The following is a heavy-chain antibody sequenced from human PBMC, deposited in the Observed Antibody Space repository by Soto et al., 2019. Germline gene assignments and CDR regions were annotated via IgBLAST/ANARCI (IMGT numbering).Heavy chain of an antibody. CDR3: AKDPHCDILTGYSLYTNWFDP. CDR1: GFTFSSYA. Sequence: EVQLLESGGGLVQPGGSLRLSCAASGFTFSSYAMSWVRQAPGKGLEWVSAISGSGGSTYYADSVKGRFTISRDNTKNTQNLQMNSQRAEDTAVYYCAKDPHCDILTGYSLYTNWFDPWGQGTLVTVSS. J-gene: IGHJ5*02. D-gene: IGHD3-9*01. CDR2: ISGSGGST. V-gene: IGHV3-23*01.